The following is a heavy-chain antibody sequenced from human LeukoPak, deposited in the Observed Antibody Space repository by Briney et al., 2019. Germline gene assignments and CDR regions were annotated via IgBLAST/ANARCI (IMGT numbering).Heavy chain of an antibody. Sequence: GGSLRLSCAASGFTFSSYGMHWVRQAPGKGLEWVAGISFDGSNIYYEDSVKDRFTISRDNSKNTLYLQMNSLRAEDTAVYYCANGRLAYGGDTPDLDYWGQGTLVTVSS. J-gene: IGHJ4*02. CDR3: ANGRLAYGGDTPDLDY. V-gene: IGHV3-30*18. D-gene: IGHD4-23*01. CDR2: ISFDGSNI. CDR1: GFTFSSYG.